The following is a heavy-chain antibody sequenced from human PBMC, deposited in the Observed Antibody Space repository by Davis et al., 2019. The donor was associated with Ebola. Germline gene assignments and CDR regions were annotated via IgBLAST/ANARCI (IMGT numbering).Heavy chain of an antibody. V-gene: IGHV1-46*03. Sequence: ASVKVSCKASGYSFTTYYMHWVRQAPGQGLEWMGMINPNDGRTIYAQKFQGRVTVTRDTSTTTVYMELSSLRSEDTALYYCTTPGGQDSGYDVFDIRGQGTMVTVSS. CDR1: GYSFTTYY. J-gene: IGHJ3*02. D-gene: IGHD5-12*01. CDR2: INPNDGRT. CDR3: TTPGGQDSGYDVFDI.